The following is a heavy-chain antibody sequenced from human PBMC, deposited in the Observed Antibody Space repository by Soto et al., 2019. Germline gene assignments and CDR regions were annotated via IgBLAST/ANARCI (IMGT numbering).Heavy chain of an antibody. CDR2: INPNGGTT. CDR1: GYSFTSNY. CDR3: ARDNHGNWFDP. J-gene: IGHJ5*02. V-gene: IGHV1-46*01. Sequence: ASVKVSCKASGYSFTSNYMHWVRQAPGQGLEWMGIINPNGGTTSYAQKFQGRVTMTRDTSTSTLYMEMSSLRSEDTAVYYCARDNHGNWFDPWGQGTLVTVSS.